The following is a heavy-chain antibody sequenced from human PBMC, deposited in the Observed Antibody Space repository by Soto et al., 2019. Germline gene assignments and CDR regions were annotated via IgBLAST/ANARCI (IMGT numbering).Heavy chain of an antibody. V-gene: IGHV4-28*03. CDR3: ARVWGGAFDF. CDR2: IYYSGTT. CDR1: GYSISSSNW. Sequence: SETLSLTCAVSGYSISSSNWWGWIRQPPGKGLEWIGYIYYSGTTYYNPSLKSRVTMSVDTSKKQFSLNLSSVTAADTAVYYCARVWGGAFDFWGQGTMVTVS. D-gene: IGHD3-10*01. J-gene: IGHJ3*01.